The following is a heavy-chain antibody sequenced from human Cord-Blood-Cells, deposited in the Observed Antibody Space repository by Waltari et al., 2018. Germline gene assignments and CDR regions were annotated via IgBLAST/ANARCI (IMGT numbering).Heavy chain of an antibody. CDR2: IWYDGSNK. V-gene: IGHV3-33*01. J-gene: IGHJ4*02. CDR3: ARDGGSDYFDY. CDR1: GFTFSSYG. D-gene: IGHD1-26*01. Sequence: QVQLVESGGGVVQPGRSLRLSCAASGFTFSSYGMHWVRQAPGKGREWVAVIWYDGSNKNYADSVKGRFTISRDNSKNTLYLQMNSLRAEDTAVYYCARDGGSDYFDYWGQGTLVTVSS.